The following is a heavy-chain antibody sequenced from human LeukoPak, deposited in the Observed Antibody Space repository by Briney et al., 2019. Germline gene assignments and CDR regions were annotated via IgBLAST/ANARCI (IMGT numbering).Heavy chain of an antibody. D-gene: IGHD6-13*01. Sequence: GGSLRLSCAASGFTFDDYGMSWVRHAPGKGLEWVSGINWNGGSSGYADSVKGRFTISRDNAKNSLYLQMNSLRAEDTALYYCARAYSSSWYFFDYWGQGTLVTVSS. V-gene: IGHV3-20*04. CDR3: ARAYSSSWYFFDY. CDR1: GFTFDDYG. CDR2: INWNGGSS. J-gene: IGHJ4*02.